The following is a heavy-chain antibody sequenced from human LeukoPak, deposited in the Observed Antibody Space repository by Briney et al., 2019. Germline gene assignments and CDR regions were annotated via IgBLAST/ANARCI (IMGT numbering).Heavy chain of an antibody. CDR1: GGSISSYY. CDR2: IYYSGST. Sequence: PSETLSLTCTVSGGSISSYYWSWIRQPPGKGLEWIGYIYYSGSTNYNPSLKSRVTISVDTSKNQFSLKLSSVTAADTAVYYCARATGGYGDSNWFDPWGQGTLVTVSS. J-gene: IGHJ5*02. D-gene: IGHD4-17*01. CDR3: ARATGGYGDSNWFDP. V-gene: IGHV4-59*01.